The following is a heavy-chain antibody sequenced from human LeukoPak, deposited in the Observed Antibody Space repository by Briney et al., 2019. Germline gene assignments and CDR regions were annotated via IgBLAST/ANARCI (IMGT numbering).Heavy chain of an antibody. V-gene: IGHV3-23*01. J-gene: IGHJ6*02. Sequence: GGSLRLSCAASGFTFSTDVMSWVRQAPGKGLEFVSAISGSGGNTYYADSVKGRFTISRDNSKNMLYLQMNSLRAEDTAVYYCAKVSGRIQIWPQPFGDGMDVWGQGTTVTVSS. CDR2: ISGSGGNT. CDR3: AKVSGRIQIWPQPFGDGMDV. D-gene: IGHD3-10*01. CDR1: GFTFSTDV.